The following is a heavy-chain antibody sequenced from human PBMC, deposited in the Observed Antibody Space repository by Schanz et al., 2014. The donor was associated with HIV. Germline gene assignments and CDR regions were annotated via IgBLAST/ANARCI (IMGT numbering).Heavy chain of an antibody. D-gene: IGHD3-3*01. J-gene: IGHJ4*02. CDR3: ARGTDDFPPDS. Sequence: QAQLQQWGAGLLKPSETLTLTCVVYGGSFSGHYWSWIRQPPGRGLEWIGEIYQSGGTDYSPSFKSRITLSVHPSKTQVSLNFMFIPAADTAVYYCARGTDDFPPDSWVQGPQVIVSS. V-gene: IGHV4-34*02. CDR1: GGSFSGHY. CDR2: IYQSGGT.